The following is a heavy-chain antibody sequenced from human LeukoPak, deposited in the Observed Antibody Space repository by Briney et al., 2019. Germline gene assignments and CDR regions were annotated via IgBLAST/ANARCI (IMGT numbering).Heavy chain of an antibody. D-gene: IGHD3-10*01. V-gene: IGHV4-59*01. CDR1: GGSISSYY. Sequence: PSETLPLTCTVSGGSISSYYWSWVRQPPEKGLEWIGYIYYSGSTNYNPSLKSRVTVSVDTSKNQFSLQLTSVTAADTAVYFCTRGGSNFDYWGQGTLVTVSS. J-gene: IGHJ4*02. CDR3: TRGGSNFDY. CDR2: IYYSGST.